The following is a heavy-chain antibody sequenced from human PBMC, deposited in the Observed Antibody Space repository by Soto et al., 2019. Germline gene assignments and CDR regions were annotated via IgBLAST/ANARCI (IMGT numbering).Heavy chain of an antibody. CDR3: ARMYSSGSGWFHP. D-gene: IGHD6-19*01. CDR2: IYYSGST. J-gene: IGHJ5*02. CDR1: GGSISSGDYY. V-gene: IGHV4-30-4*01. Sequence: SETLSLTCTVSGGSISSGDYYGSWIRQPPGKGLEWIGYIYYSGSTYYNPSLKSRVTISGDTSSNQFSMSLTSVTAADTARYYCARMYSSGSGWFHPWGQGTLVTVYS.